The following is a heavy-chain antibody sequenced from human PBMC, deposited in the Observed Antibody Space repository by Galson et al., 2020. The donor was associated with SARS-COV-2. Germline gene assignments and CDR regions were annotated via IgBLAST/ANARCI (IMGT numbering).Heavy chain of an antibody. CDR3: ATPRETYYYGSGFDYFDY. CDR2: ISSISITI. V-gene: IGHV3-48*04. Sequence: GESLKISCAASGFTFSSYSMNWVRQAPGKGLEWVSYISSISITIYYADSVKGRFTISRDNAKNSLYLQMNSLRAEDTAVYYCATPRETYYYGSGFDYFDYWGQGTLVTVSS. D-gene: IGHD3-10*01. J-gene: IGHJ4*02. CDR1: GFTFSSYS.